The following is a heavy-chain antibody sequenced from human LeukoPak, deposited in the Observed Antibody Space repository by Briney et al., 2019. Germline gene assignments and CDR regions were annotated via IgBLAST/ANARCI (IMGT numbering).Heavy chain of an antibody. CDR1: GFTFSNFG. J-gene: IGHJ4*02. V-gene: IGHV3-30*18. Sequence: GGSLRLSCAASGFTFSNFGMHWVRQAPGKGLEWLAVISYDGSNEYHADSVKGRFTISRDNSKNTLYLQMNDLRADDTAVYYCVKKGQADDDGKPDWGQGTLVTVSS. CDR3: VKKGQADDDGKPD. CDR2: ISYDGSNE. D-gene: IGHD1-1*01.